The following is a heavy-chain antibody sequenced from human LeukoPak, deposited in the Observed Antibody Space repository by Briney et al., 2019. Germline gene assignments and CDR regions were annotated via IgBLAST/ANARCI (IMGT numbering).Heavy chain of an antibody. Sequence: SETLSLTCTVSGGSISIYYWSWVRQPPGKGLEWIGYIYYSGSTNYNPSLKSRVTISVDTSKNQFSLKLSSVTAADTAVYYCARVRRYIAANAGYYFDYWGQGTLVTVSS. D-gene: IGHD6-13*01. J-gene: IGHJ4*02. CDR3: ARVRRYIAANAGYYFDY. V-gene: IGHV4-59*01. CDR1: GGSISIYY. CDR2: IYYSGST.